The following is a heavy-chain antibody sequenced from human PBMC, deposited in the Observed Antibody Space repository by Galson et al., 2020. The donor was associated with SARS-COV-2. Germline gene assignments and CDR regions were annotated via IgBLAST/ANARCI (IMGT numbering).Heavy chain of an antibody. CDR2: IYPDDSDV. V-gene: IGHV5-51*01. Sequence: HGESLKISCEGSGYTFNTYWIGWVRQMPGKGLEWMGIIYPDDSDVRYSPSFQGQVTISADKSISTAYLQWTSLKASDTGMYYCVRHPSYTWFDPWGQGTLVTVSS. CDR3: VRHPSYTWFDP. J-gene: IGHJ5*02. CDR1: GYTFNTYW.